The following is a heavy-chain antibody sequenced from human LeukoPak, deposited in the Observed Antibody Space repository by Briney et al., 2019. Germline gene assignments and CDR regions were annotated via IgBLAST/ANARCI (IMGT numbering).Heavy chain of an antibody. V-gene: IGHV3-21*01. Sequence: PGGSLRLSCAASGFPFSTYSMNWVRQAPGKGLEWVSSIISGSSFIYYADSVKGRFTISRDNAKNSLFLQMNSRRAEDTAVYYCARESSGYFYWGQGTLVTVSS. D-gene: IGHD3-22*01. CDR1: GFPFSTYS. CDR2: IISGSSFI. CDR3: ARESSGYFY. J-gene: IGHJ4*02.